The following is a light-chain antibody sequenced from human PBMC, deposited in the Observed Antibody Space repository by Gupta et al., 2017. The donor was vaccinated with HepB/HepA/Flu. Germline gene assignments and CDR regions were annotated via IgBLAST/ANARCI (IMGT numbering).Light chain of an antibody. Sequence: DSQMTQSPSSVSASGGDRVTITWRASQGVNNWLTWYQQKPGKAPQLLIYTTSSMQSGVPSRFSGSGSGTDFTPPTSSLQHEDFATYYCQQPNSFPVTFGQGTQVEIK. CDR2: TTS. CDR1: QGVNNW. CDR3: QQPNSFPVT. J-gene: IGKJ1*01. V-gene: IGKV1-12*01.